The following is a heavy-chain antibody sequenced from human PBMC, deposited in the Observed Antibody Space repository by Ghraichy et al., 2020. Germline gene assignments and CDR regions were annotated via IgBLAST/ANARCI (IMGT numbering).Heavy chain of an antibody. V-gene: IGHV4-61*01. Sequence: SQTLSLTRTVSGGSVSSGSYYWSWIRQPPGKGLEWIGYIYYSGSTNYNPSLKSRVTISVDTSKNQFSLKLSSVTAADTAVYYCARDRGRGGSYVKWGQGTLVTVSS. CDR1: GGSVSSGSYY. D-gene: IGHD1-26*01. CDR2: IYYSGST. J-gene: IGHJ4*02. CDR3: ARDRGRGGSYVK.